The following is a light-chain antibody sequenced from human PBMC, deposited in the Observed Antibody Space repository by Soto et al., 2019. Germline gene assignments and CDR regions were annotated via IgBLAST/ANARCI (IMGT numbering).Light chain of an antibody. J-gene: IGKJ1*01. CDR2: LGS. CDR3: MQPLENFRT. CDR1: ARLLHKNGYNY. Sequence: DIVMTQSPLSLPVTPGEPASISFMSSARLLHKNGYNYVDWYMQKPGQSPQLLIYLGSNRASGVPDRFSGSGSDTYFTLEISRVEADDVGVYYCMQPLENFRTFGQGTKVDIK. V-gene: IGKV2-28*01.